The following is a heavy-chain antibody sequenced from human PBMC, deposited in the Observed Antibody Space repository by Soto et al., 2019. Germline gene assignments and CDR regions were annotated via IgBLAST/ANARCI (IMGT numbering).Heavy chain of an antibody. D-gene: IGHD3-10*02. Sequence: EVQLVESGGDLVQPGGSLRLSCAASGFPFSSYWMTWVRRAPGKGLQWVASIKPDGSDTYYLDYVRGGFTVSRDNARNSVYLQMNSLGVDDRALYHCVKGHLFVGPWG. CDR2: IKPDGSDT. CDR3: VKGHLFVGP. V-gene: IGHV3-7*01. CDR1: GFPFSSYW. J-gene: IGHJ6*01.